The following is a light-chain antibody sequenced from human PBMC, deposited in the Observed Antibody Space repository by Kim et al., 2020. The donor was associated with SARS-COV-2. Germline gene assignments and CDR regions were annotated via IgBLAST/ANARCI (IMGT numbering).Light chain of an antibody. CDR1: QSVSYSY. Sequence: EIVLTQSPGPLSLSPGDRVTLSCRASQSVSYSYLAWYQQKPGQAPRLLIYGASRRATGIPDRFSGSGSGTDFTLTISRLEPEDFAVYYCQQYSSSPALTFGGGTKVDIK. CDR2: GAS. V-gene: IGKV3-20*01. CDR3: QQYSSSPALT. J-gene: IGKJ4*01.